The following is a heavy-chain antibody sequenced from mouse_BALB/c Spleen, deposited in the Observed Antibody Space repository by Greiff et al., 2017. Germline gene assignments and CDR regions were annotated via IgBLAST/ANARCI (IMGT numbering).Heavy chain of an antibody. CDR2: IWAGGST. Sequence: VKVVESGPGLVAPSQSLSITCTVSGFSLTSYGVHWVRQPPGKGLEWLGVIWAGGSTNYNSALMSRLSISKDNSKSQVFLKMNSLQTDDTAMYYCATHYGSSYDWYFDVWGAGTTVTVSS. CDR3: ATHYGSSYDWYFDV. J-gene: IGHJ1*01. V-gene: IGHV2-9*02. CDR1: GFSLTSYG. D-gene: IGHD1-1*01.